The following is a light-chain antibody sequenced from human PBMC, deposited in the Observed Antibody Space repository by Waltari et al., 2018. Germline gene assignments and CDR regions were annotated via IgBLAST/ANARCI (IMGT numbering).Light chain of an antibody. V-gene: IGLV1-44*01. Sequence: SVLTQPPSVSGTPGQGVPISCSGSHSNIGGNFVNWYQQLPGKAPKLLIYNDNQGPSGVPDRFSASKSGTSAALAITGLQSEDEADYYCAVWDDSLGGVFGGGTKLTVL. J-gene: IGLJ3*02. CDR3: AVWDDSLGGV. CDR1: HSNIGGNF. CDR2: NDN.